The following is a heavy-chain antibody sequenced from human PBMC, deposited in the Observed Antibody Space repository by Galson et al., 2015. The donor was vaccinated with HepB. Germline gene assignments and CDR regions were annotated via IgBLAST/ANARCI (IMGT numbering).Heavy chain of an antibody. J-gene: IGHJ3*02. CDR3: ARDWDAFDI. V-gene: IGHV3-21*01. Sequence: SLRLSCAASGFTFSSYSMNWVRQAPGKGLEWVSSISRSSSYIYYEDSVKGRFTISRDNAKNSLYLQMNSLRAEDTAVYYCARDWDAFDIWGLGTMVTVSS. CDR1: GFTFSSYS. CDR2: ISRSSSYI.